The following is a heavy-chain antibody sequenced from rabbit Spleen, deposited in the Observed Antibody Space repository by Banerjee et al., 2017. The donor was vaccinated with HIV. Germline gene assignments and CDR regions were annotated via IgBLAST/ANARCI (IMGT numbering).Heavy chain of an antibody. J-gene: IGHJ6*01. CDR1: GFSFSSGYW. D-gene: IGHD8-1*01. V-gene: IGHV1S45*01. CDR2: IYAGSSGTT. Sequence: QQQLVESGGGLVKPGASLTVTCTASGFSFSSGYWICWVRQAPGKGLEWIACIYAGSSGTTYYASWAKGRFTISKTSSTTVTLQMTSLTAADTATYFCARDTGSSFSSYGMDLWGQGTLVTVS. CDR3: ARDTGSSFSSYGMDL.